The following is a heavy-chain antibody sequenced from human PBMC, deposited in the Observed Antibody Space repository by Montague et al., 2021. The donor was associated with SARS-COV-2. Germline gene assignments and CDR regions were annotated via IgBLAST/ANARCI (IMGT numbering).Heavy chain of an antibody. CDR3: ARLESTRGVIIRGVFHI. V-gene: IGHV4-39*01. CDR1: GDSINNSRYY. CDR2: IYYSGSA. J-gene: IGHJ3*02. Sequence: SETLSLTCSVSGDSINNSRYYWGWIRQPPGKGLEWIGTIYYSGSAYYNPSLKSRVTISVDTSKDQFSLKLNSVTATDTAVYYCARLESTRGVIIRGVFHIWGQGTKVTVSS. D-gene: IGHD3-10*01.